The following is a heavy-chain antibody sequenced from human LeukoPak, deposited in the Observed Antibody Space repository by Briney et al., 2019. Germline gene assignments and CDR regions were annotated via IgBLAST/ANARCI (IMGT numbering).Heavy chain of an antibody. D-gene: IGHD2-15*01. CDR1: GYRFTSYW. CDR2: IAPGDSDT. Sequence: GESLKISCKASGYRFTSYWIGWVRQMPGKGLEWMGMIAPGDSDTRYSPSFQGQVTISADKSISTAFLQWTRLKASDIAMYYCARVRYCSGGSCSQVDYWRQGTLVIVCS. J-gene: IGHJ4*02. CDR3: ARVRYCSGGSCSQVDY. V-gene: IGHV5-51*01.